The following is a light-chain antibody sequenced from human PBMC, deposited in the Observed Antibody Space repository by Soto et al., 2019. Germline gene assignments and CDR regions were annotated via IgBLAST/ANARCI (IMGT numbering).Light chain of an antibody. CDR3: SAKSSGSTPML. J-gene: IGLJ2*01. Sequence: QSVLTQPASLSGSPGQSITISCTGTSSDVGGYKYVSWYQHHPGEAPKLIIYEVSNRPSGVSNRFSGSKSGNTASLTISWLQAEDESHYYCSAKSSGSTPMLFGAGTKLTVL. CDR2: EVS. V-gene: IGLV2-14*01. CDR1: SSDVGGYKY.